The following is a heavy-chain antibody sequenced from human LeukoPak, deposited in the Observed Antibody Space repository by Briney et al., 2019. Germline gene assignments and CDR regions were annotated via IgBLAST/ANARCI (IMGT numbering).Heavy chain of an antibody. CDR3: ARDSTFNSGLDY. J-gene: IGHJ4*02. V-gene: IGHV3-21*01. CDR2: ISSSSSYI. CDR1: GFTFSSYS. D-gene: IGHD1-1*01. Sequence: GGSLRLSCAASGFTFSSYSMNWVRQAPGKGLEWVSSISSSSSYIYYADSVKGRFTISRDNAKNSLYLQMNSLRAEDTAVYYCARDSTFNSGLDYWGQGTLVTVSS.